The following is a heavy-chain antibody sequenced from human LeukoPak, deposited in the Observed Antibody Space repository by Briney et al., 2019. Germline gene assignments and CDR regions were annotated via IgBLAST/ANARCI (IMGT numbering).Heavy chain of an antibody. D-gene: IGHD4-23*01. CDR3: AAFGNADY. CDR1: GFTFSSYG. CDR2: ISYDGSNK. V-gene: IGHV3-30*03. Sequence: GGSLRLSCAASGFTFSSYGMHWVRQAPGKGLEGVAVISYDGSNKYYADSVKGRFTISRDNSKNTLYLQMNSLRAEDTAVYYCAAFGNADYWGQGTLVTVSS. J-gene: IGHJ4*02.